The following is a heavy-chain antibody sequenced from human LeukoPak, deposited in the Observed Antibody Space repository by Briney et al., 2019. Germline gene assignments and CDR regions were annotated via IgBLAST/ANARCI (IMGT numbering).Heavy chain of an antibody. D-gene: IGHD1-7*01. CDR2: IIPILGIA. CDR3: ARDSPYNWNYGNWFDP. J-gene: IGHJ5*02. Sequence: SVTVSCKASGGTFISYAISWVRQAPGQGIEWMGRIIPILGIANYAQKFQGRVTITADKSTSTAYMELSSLRSEDTAVYYCARDSPYNWNYGNWFDPWGQGTLVTVSS. CDR1: GGTFISYA. V-gene: IGHV1-69*04.